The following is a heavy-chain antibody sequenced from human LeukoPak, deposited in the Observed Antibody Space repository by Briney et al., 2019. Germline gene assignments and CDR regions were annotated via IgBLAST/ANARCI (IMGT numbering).Heavy chain of an antibody. V-gene: IGHV3-7*01. Sequence: GGSLRLSCAASGFTFSSYWMSWVRQAPGKGLEWVANIKQDGSEKYYVDSVKGRFTISRDNAKNSLYLQMNSLRAEDTAVYYCARSDYYDSSGYDYWGQGTLVTVSS. J-gene: IGHJ4*02. CDR1: GFTFSSYW. CDR3: ARSDYYDSSGYDY. CDR2: IKQDGSEK. D-gene: IGHD3-22*01.